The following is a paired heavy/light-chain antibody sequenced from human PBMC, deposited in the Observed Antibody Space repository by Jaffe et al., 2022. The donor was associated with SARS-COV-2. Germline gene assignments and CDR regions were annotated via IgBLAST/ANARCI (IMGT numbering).Heavy chain of an antibody. Sequence: QVQLQESGPGLVKPSETLSLTCTVSGYSISSGYYWGWIRQPPGTGLEWIGSMYHSGSTYYNPSLKSRVTISVDTSKNQLSLKMSSVTAADTAMYYCARGLAAAGQKIDYWGQGILVTVSS. CDR3: ARGLAAAGQKIDY. V-gene: IGHV4-38-2*02. J-gene: IGHJ4*02. D-gene: IGHD6-13*01. CDR2: MYHSGST. CDR1: GYSISSGYY.
Light chain of an antibody. CDR3: QQYDSSPPIT. J-gene: IGKJ5*01. CDR2: DAS. V-gene: IGKV3-20*01. CDR1: QSVSSNH. Sequence: EIVLTQSPGTLSLSPGERATLSCRASQSVSSNHLAWYQQKPGQAPRLLIYDASNRATGIPDRFSGSGSGTDFTLTISRLEPEDFAVYFCQQYDSSPPITFGQGTRLEIK.